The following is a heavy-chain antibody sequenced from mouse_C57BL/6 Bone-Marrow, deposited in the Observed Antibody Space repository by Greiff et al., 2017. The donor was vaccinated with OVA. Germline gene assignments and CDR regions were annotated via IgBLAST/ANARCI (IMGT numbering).Heavy chain of an antibody. CDR3: ARRDAMDY. CDR1: GFTFSDFY. CDR2: ISNGGGST. J-gene: IGHJ4*01. Sequence: EVNVVESGGGLVQPGGSLKLSCAASGFTFSDFYMYWIRQTPEKGLEWVAYISNGGGSTDYPDTVKGRFTISKDNAKNTLYLQMSRLKSEDTAMYYCARRDAMDYWGQGTAVTVSS. V-gene: IGHV5-12*01.